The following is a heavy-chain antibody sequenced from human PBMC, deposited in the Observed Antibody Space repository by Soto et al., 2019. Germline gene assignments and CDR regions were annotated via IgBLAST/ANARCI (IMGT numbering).Heavy chain of an antibody. V-gene: IGHV1-69*13. CDR3: ARGLRRSHYYSDYYGMDG. Sequence: SVKVSCKASGGTFSSYDTSWVRQAPGQGLEWMGGIIPKFGTTNYAQKFQGRVTITADESTSTAYMDLSSLRSEDTAVYYCARGLRRSHYYSDYYGMDGCGQET. D-gene: IGHD3-3*01. J-gene: IGHJ6*02. CDR1: GGTFSSYD. CDR2: IIPKFGTT.